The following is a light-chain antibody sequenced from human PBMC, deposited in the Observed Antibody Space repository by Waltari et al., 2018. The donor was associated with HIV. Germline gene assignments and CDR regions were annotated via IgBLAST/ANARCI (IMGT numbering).Light chain of an antibody. CDR2: EVN. CDR3: ISFTTTNSPHVL. CDR1: SSDVGGYKY. J-gene: IGLJ2*01. Sequence: QSALTQPASVSGSPGQSITISCTGTSSDVGGYKYVSWYQQHPGKAPKLVIYEVNNRPSGISDRFSGSKSANPASLTLSGLQADDEADYYCISFTTTNSPHVLFGGWTKLTV. V-gene: IGLV2-14*01.